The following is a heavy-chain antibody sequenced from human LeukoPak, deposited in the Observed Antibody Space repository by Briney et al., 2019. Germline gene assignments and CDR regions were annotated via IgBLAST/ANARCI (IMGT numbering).Heavy chain of an antibody. CDR2: ISSSGSTI. V-gene: IGHV3-48*03. D-gene: IGHD3-9*01. CDR1: GFTFSSYE. Sequence: TGGSLRLSCAASGFTFSSYEMNWVRQAPGKGLEWVSYISSSGSTIYYADSVKGRFTISRDNAKNSLYLQMNSLRAEDTAVYYCARDTPGPDYDILTIFDYWGQGTLVTVSS. J-gene: IGHJ4*02. CDR3: ARDTPGPDYDILTIFDY.